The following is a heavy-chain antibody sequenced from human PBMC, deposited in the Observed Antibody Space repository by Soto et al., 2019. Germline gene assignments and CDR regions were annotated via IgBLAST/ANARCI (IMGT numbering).Heavy chain of an antibody. Sequence: EVQLLESGGGLVQPGGSLRHSCAASGFTFSSYAMSWVRQAPGKGLEWVSAISGSGGSTYYADSVKGRFTISRDNSKNTLYLQMNSLRAEDTAVYYCAKPLPNDYGDYVYYYYGMDVWGQGTTVTVSS. CDR1: GFTFSSYA. D-gene: IGHD4-17*01. V-gene: IGHV3-23*01. CDR3: AKPLPNDYGDYVYYYYGMDV. J-gene: IGHJ6*02. CDR2: ISGSGGST.